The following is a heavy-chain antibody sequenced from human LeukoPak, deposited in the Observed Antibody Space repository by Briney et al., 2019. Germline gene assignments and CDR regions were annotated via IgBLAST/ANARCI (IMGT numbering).Heavy chain of an antibody. V-gene: IGHV1-2*02. CDR1: GYTFTGYY. CDR3: ARQFLYGSGSYMYWFDP. Sequence: ASVKVSCKASGYTFTGYYMHWVRQAPGQGLEWMGWINPNSGGTNYAQKFQGRVTMTRDTSISTAYMELSRLRSDDTAVYYCARQFLYGSGSYMYWFDPWGQGTLVTVSS. D-gene: IGHD3-10*01. J-gene: IGHJ5*02. CDR2: INPNSGGT.